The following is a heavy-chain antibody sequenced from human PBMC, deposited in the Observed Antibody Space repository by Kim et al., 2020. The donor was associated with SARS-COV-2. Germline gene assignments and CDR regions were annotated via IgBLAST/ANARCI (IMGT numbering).Heavy chain of an antibody. Sequence: GGSLRLSCAASGFTFSSYGMHWVRQAPGKGLEWVAVISYDGSNKYYADSVKGRFTISRDNSKNTLYLQMNSLRAEDTAVYYCARDGVAAPSDYYYGMDVWGQGTTVTVSS. D-gene: IGHD6-13*01. CDR3: ARDGVAAPSDYYYGMDV. CDR2: ISYDGSNK. CDR1: GFTFSSYG. V-gene: IGHV3-33*05. J-gene: IGHJ6*02.